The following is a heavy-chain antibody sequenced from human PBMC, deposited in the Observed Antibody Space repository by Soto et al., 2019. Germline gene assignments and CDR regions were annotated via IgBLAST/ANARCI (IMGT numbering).Heavy chain of an antibody. CDR1: GYTFTSYG. CDR2: ISAYNGNT. V-gene: IGHV1-18*01. CDR3: ARDTQPDRLGYYYDGMDV. J-gene: IGHJ6*02. Sequence: QVQLVQSGAEVKKPGASVKVSCKASGYTFTSYGISWVRQAPGQGLEWMGWISAYNGNTNYAQKLQGRVTMTTDTSTSTAYMELMSLISDATAVYYCARDTQPDRLGYYYDGMDVWGQGTTVTVSS. D-gene: IGHD1-1*01.